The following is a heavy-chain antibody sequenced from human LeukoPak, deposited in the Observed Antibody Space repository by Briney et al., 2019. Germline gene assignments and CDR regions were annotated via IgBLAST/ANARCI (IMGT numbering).Heavy chain of an antibody. Sequence: KASETLSLTCAVYGGSFSGYYWSWIRQPPGKGLEWIGEINHSGSTNYNPSLKSRVTISVDTSKNQFSLKLSSVTAADTAVYYCARVDSGSYDYWGQGTLVTVSS. V-gene: IGHV4-34*01. J-gene: IGHJ4*02. D-gene: IGHD1-26*01. CDR2: INHSGST. CDR3: ARVDSGSYDY. CDR1: GGSFSGYY.